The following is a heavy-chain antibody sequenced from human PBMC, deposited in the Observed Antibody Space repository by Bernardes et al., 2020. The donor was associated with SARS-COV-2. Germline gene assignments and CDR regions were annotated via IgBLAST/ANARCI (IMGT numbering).Heavy chain of an antibody. Sequence: GGSLILSCTASGFTFSTYWMSWVRQAPGKGLEWVANIKHDGSEQYYVDSVKGRFTISRDNAKNSLSLQMNSLRPEDTAVYYCAREEYGVPLDNWGQGTLVTVSS. CDR2: IKHDGSEQ. D-gene: IGHD4-17*01. J-gene: IGHJ4*02. CDR3: AREEYGVPLDN. V-gene: IGHV3-7*03. CDR1: GFTFSTYW.